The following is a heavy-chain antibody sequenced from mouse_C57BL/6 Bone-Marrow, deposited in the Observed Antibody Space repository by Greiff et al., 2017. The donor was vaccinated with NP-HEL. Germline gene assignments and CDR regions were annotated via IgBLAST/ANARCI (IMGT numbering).Heavy chain of an antibody. CDR2: ISNGGGST. V-gene: IGHV5-12*01. Sequence: EVKLEESGGGLVQPGGSLKLSCAASGFTFSDYYMYWVRQTPEKRLEWVAYISNGGGSTYYPDTVKGRFTISRDNAKNTLYLQMSRLKSEDTAMYYCARYYDYWGQGTTLTVSS. CDR3: ARYYDY. CDR1: GFTFSDYY. J-gene: IGHJ2*01.